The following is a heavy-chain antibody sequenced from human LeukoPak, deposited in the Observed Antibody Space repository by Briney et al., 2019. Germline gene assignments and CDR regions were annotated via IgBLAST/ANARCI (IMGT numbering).Heavy chain of an antibody. CDR3: ATIKRGSIFGYFDF. Sequence: PSETLSLTCTVSGASITSHHWSWIRQTPGKGLEWIAYLYDTVGTKDNPSLKSRHTLSADTSKNQFSLRLSSVTAADTAVYYCATIKRGSIFGYFDFWGQGIKVTVSS. J-gene: IGHJ4*02. CDR1: GASITSHH. CDR2: LYDTVGT. V-gene: IGHV4-59*11. D-gene: IGHD5-18*01.